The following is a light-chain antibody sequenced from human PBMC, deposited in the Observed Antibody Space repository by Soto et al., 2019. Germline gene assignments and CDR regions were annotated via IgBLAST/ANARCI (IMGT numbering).Light chain of an antibody. CDR1: QSVSSSY. J-gene: IGKJ1*01. Sequence: EIVLTQSPGTLSLSPGERATLSCRASQSVSSSYLAWYQQKPGQAPRVIIFGVSTRATGVPDRFSGSGSGTDFTLTISGLEPEDFAVYYCQQYGNSRGTFGQGTKVDIK. CDR3: QQYGNSRGT. CDR2: GVS. V-gene: IGKV3-20*01.